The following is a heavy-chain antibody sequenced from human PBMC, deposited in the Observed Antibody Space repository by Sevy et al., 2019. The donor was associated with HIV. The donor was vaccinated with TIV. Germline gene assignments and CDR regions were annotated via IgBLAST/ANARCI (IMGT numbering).Heavy chain of an antibody. D-gene: IGHD2-15*01. CDR3: AKAYCSGGTCPRDYYYYGMDV. J-gene: IGHJ6*02. CDR2: IGGSGRYT. V-gene: IGHV3-23*01. CDR1: GFSFSTYA. Sequence: GGSLRLSCAPSGFSFSTYAMNWVSQAPGKGLEWVSSIGGSGRYTYYADSVEGRFTISRDNSKNMLYLQRNSLGVADTAVYYCAKAYCSGGTCPRDYYYYGMDVWGQRTTVTVSS.